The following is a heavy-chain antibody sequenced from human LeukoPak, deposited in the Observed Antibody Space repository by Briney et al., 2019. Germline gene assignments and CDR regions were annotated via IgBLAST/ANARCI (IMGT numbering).Heavy chain of an antibody. J-gene: IGHJ6*03. CDR2: IYPGDSDT. V-gene: IGHV5-51*01. CDR1: GYSFTSYW. Sequence: GESLQISCKGSGYSFTSYWIGWVRQMPGKGLEWMGIIYPGDSDTRYSPSFQGQVTISADKSISTAYLQWSSLKASDTAMYYCARQALYYYYYMDVWGKGTTVTVSS. CDR3: ARQALYYYYYMDV.